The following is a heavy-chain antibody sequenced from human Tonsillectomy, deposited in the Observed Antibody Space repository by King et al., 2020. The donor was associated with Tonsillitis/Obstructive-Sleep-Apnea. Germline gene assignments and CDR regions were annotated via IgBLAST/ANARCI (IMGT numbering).Heavy chain of an antibody. CDR2: IIPILGIA. Sequence: VQLVESGAEVKKPGSSVKVSCKASGGTFSSYAISWVRQAPGQGLEWMGGIIPILGIANYAQKFQGRVTITADKSTSTAYMELSSLRSEDTAVYYCARDSDPGKCSTTSCPFDYWGQGTLVTVSS. D-gene: IGHD2-2*01. V-gene: IGHV1-69*10. CDR1: GGTFSSYA. J-gene: IGHJ4*02. CDR3: ARDSDPGKCSTTSCPFDY.